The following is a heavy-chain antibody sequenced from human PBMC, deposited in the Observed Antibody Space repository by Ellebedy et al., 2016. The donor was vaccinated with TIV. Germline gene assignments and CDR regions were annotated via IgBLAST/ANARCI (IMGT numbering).Heavy chain of an antibody. CDR2: ISSSGSTI. Sequence: GEFLKISCAASGFTFSDYYMSWIRQAPGKGLEWVSYISSSGSTIYYADSVKGRFTISRDNAKNSLYLQMNSLRAEDTAVYYCASDTTTGYFDYWGQGTLVTVSS. CDR1: GFTFSDYY. V-gene: IGHV3-11*01. CDR3: ASDTTTGYFDY. J-gene: IGHJ4*02. D-gene: IGHD1-1*01.